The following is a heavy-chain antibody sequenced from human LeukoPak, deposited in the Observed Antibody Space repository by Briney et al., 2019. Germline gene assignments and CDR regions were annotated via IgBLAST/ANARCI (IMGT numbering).Heavy chain of an antibody. J-gene: IGHJ5*02. CDR3: AREPLAFGGVIVRGNWFDP. CDR2: ISRSGDST. D-gene: IGHD3-16*02. CDR1: GFTFSSYF. V-gene: IGHV3-23*01. Sequence: GGSLRLSCAASGFTFSSYFMTWVRQAPGKGLEWVSTISRSGDSTYYEDSVKGRFTISRDNSKNTLYLQMNSLRAEDTAVYYCAREPLAFGGVIVRGNWFDPWGQGTLVTVSS.